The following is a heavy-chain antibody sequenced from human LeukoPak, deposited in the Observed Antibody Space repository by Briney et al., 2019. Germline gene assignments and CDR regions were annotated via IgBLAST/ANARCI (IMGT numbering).Heavy chain of an antibody. V-gene: IGHV3-23*01. D-gene: IGHD3-22*01. Sequence: GGSLRLSCAASGFTFSSSAMSWVRQAPGKGLEWVSAISNNGGYTYYADSVQGRFTISRDNAKNSLYLQMNSLRAEDTALYHCARGLPYYYDSSGYYSGAFDIWGQGTMVTVSS. J-gene: IGHJ3*02. CDR2: ISNNGGYT. CDR1: GFTFSSSA. CDR3: ARGLPYYYDSSGYYSGAFDI.